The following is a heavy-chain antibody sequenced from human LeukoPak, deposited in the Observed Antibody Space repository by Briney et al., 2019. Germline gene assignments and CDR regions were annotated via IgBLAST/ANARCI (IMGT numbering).Heavy chain of an antibody. CDR3: ARDLQFLYYFDY. Sequence: ASVKVSCKASGYTFTGYYMHWLRQAPGQGLEWMGWINPNSGGTNYAQKFQGRVTMTRDTSISTAYMELSRLRSDDTAVYYCARDLQFLYYFDYWGQGTLVTVSS. CDR1: GYTFTGYY. CDR2: INPNSGGT. V-gene: IGHV1-2*02. D-gene: IGHD4-4*01. J-gene: IGHJ4*02.